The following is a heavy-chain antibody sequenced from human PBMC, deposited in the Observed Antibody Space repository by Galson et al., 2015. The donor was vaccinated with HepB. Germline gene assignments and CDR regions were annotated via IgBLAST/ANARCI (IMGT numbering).Heavy chain of an antibody. D-gene: IGHD2-21*01. J-gene: IGHJ4*02. CDR2: INPNSGGT. V-gene: IGHV1-2*04. CDR3: ARLGGHGGEGEFDY. CDR1: GYTFTGYY. Sequence: SVKVSCKASGYTFTGYYMHWVRQAPGQGLEWMGWINPNSGGTNYAQKFQGWVTMTRDTSISTAYMELSRLRSDDTAVYYCARLGGHGGEGEFDYWGQGTLVTVSS.